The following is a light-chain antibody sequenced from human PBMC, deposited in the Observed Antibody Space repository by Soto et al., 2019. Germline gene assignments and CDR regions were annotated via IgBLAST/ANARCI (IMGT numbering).Light chain of an antibody. J-gene: IGKJ1*01. V-gene: IGKV1-39*01. Sequence: DIQMTQSPSSLSASVGNRVTITCRASQSVSKFLNWYQHKPGKAPKLLIFSESTWESGVPERFSGSGSGTDLTLTISRLQPEDFAAYYCQKSYIPPGTCGQGTKVDIK. CDR3: QKSYIPPGT. CDR2: SES. CDR1: QSVSKF.